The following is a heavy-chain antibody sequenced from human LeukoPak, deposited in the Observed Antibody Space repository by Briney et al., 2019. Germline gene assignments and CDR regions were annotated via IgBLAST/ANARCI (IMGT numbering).Heavy chain of an antibody. J-gene: IGHJ4*02. CDR3: AGSSSCFDY. CDR1: AFTFSNYA. CDR2: LSATVSDGGA. V-gene: IGHV3-23*01. D-gene: IGHD6-13*01. Sequence: GGSLRLSCAASAFTFSNYAMSWVRQAPGKGLEWVSTLSATVSDGGAYYADSVKGRFTISRDNSKNTLYLQMNSLRAEDTAVYYCAGSSSCFDYWGQGTLVTVSS.